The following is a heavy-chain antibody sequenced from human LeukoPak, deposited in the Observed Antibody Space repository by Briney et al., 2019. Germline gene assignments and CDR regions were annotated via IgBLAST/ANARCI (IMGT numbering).Heavy chain of an antibody. Sequence: SETLSLTCTVSGGSISSSSYYWGWIRQPPGKGLEWIGSIYYSGSTYYNPSLKSRVTISVDTSKIQFSLKLSSVTAADTAVYYCARLWDGYNPIDYWGQGTLVTVSS. CDR3: ARLWDGYNPIDY. J-gene: IGHJ4*02. CDR1: GGSISSSSYY. V-gene: IGHV4-39*01. D-gene: IGHD5-24*01. CDR2: IYYSGST.